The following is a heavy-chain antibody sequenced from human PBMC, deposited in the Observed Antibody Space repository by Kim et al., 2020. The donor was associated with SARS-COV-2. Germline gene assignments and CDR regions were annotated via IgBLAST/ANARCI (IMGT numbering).Heavy chain of an antibody. D-gene: IGHD2-15*01. J-gene: IGHJ6*02. CDR3: SKDVWDCSGMDF. V-gene: IGHV3-23*01. CDR2: ISHDGTSS. CDR1: GFSFSCCA. Sequence: GGSLRLSCVASGFSFSCCAMTWVRQVPGKGPEWVASISHDGTSSHYANSVRGRGTISRDDSKNTLSLQLNSLRGDDTDLYYCSKDVWDCSGMDFWCEGTT.